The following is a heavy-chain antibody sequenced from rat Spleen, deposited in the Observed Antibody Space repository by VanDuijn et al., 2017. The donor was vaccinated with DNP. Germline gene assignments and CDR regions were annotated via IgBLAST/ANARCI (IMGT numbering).Heavy chain of an antibody. CDR1: GYSITSGYR. V-gene: IGHV3-3*01. CDR3: ARSSAYYGPFAY. Sequence: EVQLQESGPGLVKPSQSLSLTCSVTGYSITSGYRWNWIRKFPGNKLEWMGYINSAGSTNYNPSLKSRISITRDTSKNQFFLQVNSVTTEDTATYYCARSSAYYGPFAYWGQGTLVTVSS. J-gene: IGHJ3*01. CDR2: INSAGST. D-gene: IGHD1-6*01.